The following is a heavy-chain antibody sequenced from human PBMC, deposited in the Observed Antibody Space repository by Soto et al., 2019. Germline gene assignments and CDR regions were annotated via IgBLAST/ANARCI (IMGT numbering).Heavy chain of an antibody. CDR2: IYYSGST. J-gene: IGHJ2*01. Sequence: QVQLQESGPGLVKASESLSLTCNVSGGSISDYYWSWIRQPPGKGLEWIGYIYYSGSTTYNPSLNSRVTISVDTSKKQFSLRLYSVTAADTAVYYCARFYSYGSRSHWYFDLWGRGTLVSVSS. V-gene: IGHV4-59*01. CDR3: ARFYSYGSRSHWYFDL. D-gene: IGHD5-18*01. CDR1: GGSISDYY.